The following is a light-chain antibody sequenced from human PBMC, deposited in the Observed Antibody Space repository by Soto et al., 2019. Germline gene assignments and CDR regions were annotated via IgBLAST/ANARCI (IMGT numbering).Light chain of an antibody. CDR1: NIGVKS. CDR2: DDS. J-gene: IGLJ2*01. Sequence: SYELTQPPSVSVAPGQTARITCGGNNIGVKSVHWYQQKPGQAPVLVVYDDSARPSGIPARFSGSNSGNTATLTVSRVEGGDDDDYYCHVWDSGSDQGIFGGGTKLTVL. V-gene: IGLV3-21*02. CDR3: HVWDSGSDQGI.